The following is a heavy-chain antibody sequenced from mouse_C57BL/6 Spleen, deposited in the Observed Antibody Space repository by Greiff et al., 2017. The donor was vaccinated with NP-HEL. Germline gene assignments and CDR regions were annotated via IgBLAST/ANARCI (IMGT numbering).Heavy chain of an antibody. CDR2: IYPGSGST. V-gene: IGHV1-55*01. Sequence: VQLKQPGAELVKPGASVKMSCKASGYTFTSYWITWVKQRPGQGLEWIGDIYPGSGSTNYNEKFKSKATLTVDTSSSTAYMQLSSLTSEDSAVYYCARGEGAGYYGSSPSFAYWGQGTLVTVSA. J-gene: IGHJ3*01. CDR3: ARGEGAGYYGSSPSFAY. CDR1: GYTFTSYW. D-gene: IGHD1-1*01.